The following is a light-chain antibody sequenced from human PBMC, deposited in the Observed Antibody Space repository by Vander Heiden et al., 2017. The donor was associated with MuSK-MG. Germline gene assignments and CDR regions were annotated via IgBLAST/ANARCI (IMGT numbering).Light chain of an antibody. V-gene: IGKV3-20*01. CDR1: QSVSSNY. CDR2: SAT. CDR3: QQYTTSIPWT. Sequence: EIVLTQSPGTLSLSPGERATLSCSASQSVSSNYLVWYQQKPGQAPRLLSYSATIRATGIPDRFSGSGSGTDFTLSISRVEPEDFAVYYCQQYTTSIPWTFGQGTKVEVK. J-gene: IGKJ1*01.